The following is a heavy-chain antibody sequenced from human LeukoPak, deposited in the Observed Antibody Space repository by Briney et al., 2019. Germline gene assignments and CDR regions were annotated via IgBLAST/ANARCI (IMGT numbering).Heavy chain of an antibody. V-gene: IGHV3-7*05. CDR1: GFTFSSYW. Sequence: GGSLRLSCVVSGFTFSSYWMNWVRQAPGKGLEWVANIHEDGSDKYYVDSVKGRFTISRDNAKNSLYLQMNSLRAEDTAVYYCARVEYYYDSGSSLHWVGFDYWGQGTLVTVSS. D-gene: IGHD3-10*01. CDR2: IHEDGSDK. CDR3: ARVEYYYDSGSSLHWVGFDY. J-gene: IGHJ4*02.